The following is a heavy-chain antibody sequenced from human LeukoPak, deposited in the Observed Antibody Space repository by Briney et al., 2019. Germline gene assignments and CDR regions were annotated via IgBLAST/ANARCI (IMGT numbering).Heavy chain of an antibody. CDR1: GFTFTDYY. Sequence: GASVKVSCKASGFTFTDYYMHWVRQAPGQGLEWMGYIYPKSRDTNYEQNFQGRVTMTSDTSMSTVYMGLTGLRSDDTAVYFCARGDGDYVGNDYWGHGTLVTVSS. V-gene: IGHV1-2*02. CDR2: IYPKSRDT. CDR3: ARGDGDYVGNDY. D-gene: IGHD4-17*01. J-gene: IGHJ4*01.